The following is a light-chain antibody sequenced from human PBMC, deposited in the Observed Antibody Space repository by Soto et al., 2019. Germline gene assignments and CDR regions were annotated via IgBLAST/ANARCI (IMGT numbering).Light chain of an antibody. CDR2: EVT. V-gene: IGLV2-14*01. CDR1: SSDVGGYDY. Sequence: ALTQPAYVSGSPGQSIALSCTGTSSDVGGYDYVSWHQQQPDKAPKLMIYEVTKRPSGVSNRFSGSKSGNTASLTISGLQAEDEADYYCSSHTSGSTRVFGTGTKLTVL. CDR3: SSHTSGSTRV. J-gene: IGLJ1*01.